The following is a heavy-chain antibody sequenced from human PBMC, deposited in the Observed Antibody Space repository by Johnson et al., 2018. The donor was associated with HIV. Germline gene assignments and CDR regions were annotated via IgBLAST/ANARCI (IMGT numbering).Heavy chain of an antibody. CDR2: ISYDGSYN. Sequence: QVQLVESGGGVVQPGRSLRLSCAASGFTFSTYALHWVRQAPGKGLEWVAVISYDGSYNYYADSVKGRFTISRDNSKNTLYLQMNSLRAEDTAVYYCARETLYSGFPGAFDIRAKGQWSPSLQ. D-gene: IGHD5-12*01. J-gene: IGHJ3*02. CDR1: GFTFSTYA. CDR3: ARETLYSGFPGAFDI. V-gene: IGHV3-30*04.